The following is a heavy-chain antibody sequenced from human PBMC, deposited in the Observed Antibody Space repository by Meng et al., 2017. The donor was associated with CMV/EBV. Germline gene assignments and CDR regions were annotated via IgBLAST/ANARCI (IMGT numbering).Heavy chain of an antibody. D-gene: IGHD1-26*01. Sequence: QVQLKQGGAWMLKPSWTLSFACAVYGGSCSGYYWSWIRQPPGKGLEWIGEINHSGSTNYNPSLKSRVTISVDTSKNQFSLKLSSVTAADTAVYYCARGVGATGKADYWGQGTLVTVSS. CDR1: GGSCSGYY. CDR2: INHSGST. J-gene: IGHJ4*02. CDR3: ARGVGATGKADY. V-gene: IGHV4-34*01.